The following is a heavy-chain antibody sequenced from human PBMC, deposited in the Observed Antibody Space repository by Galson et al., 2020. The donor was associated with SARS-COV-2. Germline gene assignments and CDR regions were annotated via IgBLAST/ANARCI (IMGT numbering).Heavy chain of an antibody. CDR2: IPSDGSNS. J-gene: IGHJ4*02. CDR3: AGGGEWELPYCVYY. Sequence: GESLKISCAASGFTFSNYVMHWVRQAPGKGPEWVAVIPSDGSNSFYADSLKGRFTISRDNSNSTLYLQMNSLRAEDTAVYYLAGGGEWELPYCVYYWCQWTLVTGSS. V-gene: IGHV3-30*04. D-gene: IGHD1-26*01. CDR1: GFTFSNYV.